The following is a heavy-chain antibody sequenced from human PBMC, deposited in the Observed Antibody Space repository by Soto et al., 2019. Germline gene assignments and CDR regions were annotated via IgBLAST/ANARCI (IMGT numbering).Heavy chain of an antibody. D-gene: IGHD6-13*01. CDR3: ARDSRNWYIDY. J-gene: IGHJ4*02. CDR2: IKPNSDTT. Sequence: ASVKVSCKASGYTFTNYHMHWVRQAPGQGLEWMGIIKPNSDTTTYAQKFQDRVTMTRDTSTNTVYMELTSLESEDTAVYYCARDSRNWYIDYWGQGTLVTV. V-gene: IGHV1-46*01. CDR1: GYTFTNYH.